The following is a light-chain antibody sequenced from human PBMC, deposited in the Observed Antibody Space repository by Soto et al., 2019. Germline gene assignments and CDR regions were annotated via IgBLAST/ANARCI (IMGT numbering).Light chain of an antibody. CDR1: QGIGNY. Sequence: IQMTQSPSSLAASVGNRVTISCRASQGIGNYLAWYQQKPGKVPKLLIYGASTLQSGVSSRFTGSGSGTDFTLTISSLQPEDVATYYGQSYNWFPITFGPGTKVHIK. V-gene: IGKV1-27*01. J-gene: IGKJ3*01. CDR2: GAS. CDR3: QSYNWFPIT.